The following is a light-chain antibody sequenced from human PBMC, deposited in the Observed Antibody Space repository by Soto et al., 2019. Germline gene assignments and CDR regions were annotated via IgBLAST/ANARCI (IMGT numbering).Light chain of an antibody. Sequence: EIGLTQFPGHPFLYPWERATLSCRASQSVSSYLAWYQRKPGQAPRLLIYGASSRATGIPDRFSGSGSGTDFSLTISRLEPEDFAVYYCQQDRNWPATFGQGTKVDIK. CDR3: QQDRNWPAT. V-gene: IGKV3-20*01. J-gene: IGKJ1*01. CDR1: QSVSSY. CDR2: GAS.